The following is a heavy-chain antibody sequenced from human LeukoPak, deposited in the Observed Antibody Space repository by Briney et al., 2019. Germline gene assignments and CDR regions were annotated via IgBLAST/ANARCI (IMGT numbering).Heavy chain of an antibody. CDR3: ARFGGDRVVPAADFDY. D-gene: IGHD2-2*01. CDR2: IYTSGST. V-gene: IGHV4-4*07. Sequence: PSETLSLTCTVSGGSISSYYWSWIRQPAGKGLEWIGRIYTSGSTNYNPSLKSRVTMSVDTSKNQFSLKLSSVTAADTAVYYCARFGGDRVVPAADFDYWGQGTLVTVSS. CDR1: GGSISSYY. J-gene: IGHJ4*02.